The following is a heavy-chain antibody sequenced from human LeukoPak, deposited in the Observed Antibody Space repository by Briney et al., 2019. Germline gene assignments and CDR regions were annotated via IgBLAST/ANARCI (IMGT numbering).Heavy chain of an antibody. D-gene: IGHD2-2*01. Sequence: GESLKISCKGSGYIFTGYWIGWVRQPPVKGLEWMGVIYPGGSDTRYSPSFEGQVTISADRSTSTAFLQWSRLQASDTAIYYCARLLGGGPAATPFDYWGQGTLLAVSS. CDR2: IYPGGSDT. CDR3: ARLLGGGPAATPFDY. CDR1: GYIFTGYW. V-gene: IGHV5-51*01. J-gene: IGHJ4*02.